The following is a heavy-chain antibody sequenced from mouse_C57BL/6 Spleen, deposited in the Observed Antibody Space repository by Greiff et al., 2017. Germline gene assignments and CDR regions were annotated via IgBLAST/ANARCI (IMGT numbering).Heavy chain of an antibody. V-gene: IGHV1-50*01. J-gene: IGHJ2*01. Sequence: VQLQQPGAELVKPGASVKLSCKASGYTFTSYWMQWVKQRPGQGLEWIGEIDPSDSYTNYNQKFKGKATLTVDTSSSTAYMQLSSLTSEDSAVYYGARAPDYWGQGTTLTVSS. CDR2: IDPSDSYT. CDR3: ARAPDY. CDR1: GYTFTSYW.